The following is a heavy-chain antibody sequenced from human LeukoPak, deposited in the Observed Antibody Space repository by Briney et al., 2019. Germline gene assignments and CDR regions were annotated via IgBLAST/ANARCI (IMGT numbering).Heavy chain of an antibody. Sequence: GRSLRLSCAASGFTFSSYGMHWVRQAPGKGLEWVAIISYDGSNKYYPDSVKGRFTTSRDNSRNTLNLQMNSLRAEDTAVYYCARETVVAAMSYYYYMDVWGKGTTVTISS. D-gene: IGHD2-15*01. CDR2: ISYDGSNK. CDR1: GFTFSSYG. CDR3: ARETVVAAMSYYYYMDV. V-gene: IGHV3-30*03. J-gene: IGHJ6*03.